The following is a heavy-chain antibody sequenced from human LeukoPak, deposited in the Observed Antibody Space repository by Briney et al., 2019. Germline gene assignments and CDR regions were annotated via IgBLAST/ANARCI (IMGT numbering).Heavy chain of an antibody. CDR3: TRVEETATTAAIIRKYSYYYSYMDV. CDR2: IKQDGSEK. D-gene: IGHD4-11*01. Sequence: GRSLRLSCAASGFTFSTYRMSWVRQAPGKALEWVANIKQDGSEKHYVDSVKGRFTISRDNAKNSLYLQMSSLRAEDTAVYYCTRVEETATTAAIIRKYSYYYSYMDVWGKGNTVTVSS. CDR1: GFTFSTYR. J-gene: IGHJ6*03. V-gene: IGHV3-7*01.